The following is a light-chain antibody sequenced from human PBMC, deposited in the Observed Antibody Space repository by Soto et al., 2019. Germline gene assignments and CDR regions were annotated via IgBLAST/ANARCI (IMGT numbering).Light chain of an antibody. CDR3: HQYDYLIT. J-gene: IGKJ5*01. CDR2: DAS. V-gene: IGKV3-15*01. CDR1: QSVGSN. Sequence: MTQSPATLPVSPGERATLSCRASQSVGSNLAWFQQKPGQAPRLLIYDASTRATGIPARFSGSGSGTEFTLTISSLQTEDSAVYFCHQYDYLITFGQGTRLDIK.